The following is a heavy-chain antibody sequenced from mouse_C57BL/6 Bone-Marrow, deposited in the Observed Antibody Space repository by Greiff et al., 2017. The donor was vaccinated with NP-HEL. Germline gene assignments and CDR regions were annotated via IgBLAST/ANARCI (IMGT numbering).Heavy chain of an antibody. CDR1: GYTFTSYD. CDR3: ARSGTTVVATPHWYFDV. V-gene: IGHV1-85*01. Sequence: QVQLQQSGPELVKPGASVKLSCKASGYTFTSYDINWVKQRPGQGLEWIGWIYPRDGSTKYNEKFKGKATLTVDTSSSTAYMELHSLTSEDSAVYFCARSGTTVVATPHWYFDVWGTGTTVTVSS. D-gene: IGHD1-1*01. J-gene: IGHJ1*03. CDR2: IYPRDGST.